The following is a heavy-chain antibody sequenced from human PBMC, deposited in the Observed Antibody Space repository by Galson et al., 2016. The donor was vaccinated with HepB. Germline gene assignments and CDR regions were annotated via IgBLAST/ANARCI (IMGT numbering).Heavy chain of an antibody. J-gene: IGHJ4*02. CDR3: AIASISHFDF. V-gene: IGHV3-53*01. CDR1: DFTVNSHY. CDR2: IFSGGST. Sequence: SLRLSCAASDFTVNSHYLTWVRQAPGKGLEWVSIIFSGGSTFYADSVKGRFTISRDDSKNTLYLQMDSLRDEDTAVYFCAIASISHFDFWGQGILVTVSS.